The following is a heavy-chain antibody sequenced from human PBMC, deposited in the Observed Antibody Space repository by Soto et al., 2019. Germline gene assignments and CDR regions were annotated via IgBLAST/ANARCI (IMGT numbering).Heavy chain of an antibody. Sequence: EVQLVESGGGLVQPGGSLRLSCAASGFTFSSYWMHWVRQAPGKGLVWVSRINSDGSSTSYADSVKGRFTISRDNAKNTLYLRKNGLRAEDTAVYYCARRRGSSGWKTNFDYWGKGTLVTVSS. CDR3: ARRRGSSGWKTNFDY. J-gene: IGHJ4*02. V-gene: IGHV3-74*01. D-gene: IGHD6-19*01. CDR2: INSDGSST. CDR1: GFTFSSYW.